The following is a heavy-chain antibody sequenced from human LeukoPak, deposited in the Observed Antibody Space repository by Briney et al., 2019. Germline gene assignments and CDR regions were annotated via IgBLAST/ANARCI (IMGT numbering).Heavy chain of an antibody. CDR2: INHSGST. CDR3: ARATWGDDY. CDR1: GESFSGYY. V-gene: IGHV4-34*01. Sequence: SETLSLTCAVYGESFSGYYWSWIRQPPGKGLEWIGEINHSGSTNYNPSLKSRVTISVDTSKNQFSLKLSSVTAADTAVYYCARATWGDDYWGQGTLVAVSS. J-gene: IGHJ4*02. D-gene: IGHD3-16*01.